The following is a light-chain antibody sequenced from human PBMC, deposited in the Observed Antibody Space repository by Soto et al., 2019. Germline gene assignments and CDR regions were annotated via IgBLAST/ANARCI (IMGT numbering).Light chain of an antibody. CDR1: QSISSY. CDR3: QQSYSTPLT. J-gene: IGKJ4*01. Sequence: DIQMTQSPCSLSASVGDRVTITCRASQSISSYLNWYQQKPGKAPKLLIYAASSLQSGVPSRFSGSGSGTDFTLTISSLQPEDFATYYCQQSYSTPLTFGGGTKVDIK. CDR2: AAS. V-gene: IGKV1-39*01.